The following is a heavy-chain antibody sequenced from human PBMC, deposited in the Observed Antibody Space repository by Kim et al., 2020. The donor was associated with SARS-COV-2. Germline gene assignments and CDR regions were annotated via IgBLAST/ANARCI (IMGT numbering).Heavy chain of an antibody. CDR1: GFTFSSFW. Sequence: GGSLRLSCAASGFTFSSFWMSWVRQAPGKGLEWVANIKQDGSETYYVDSVKGRFTISRDNAKNSLYLQMNSLRAEDTAVYYCARDGIGGSYYGLGDYWGQGTLGTVSS. D-gene: IGHD1-26*01. J-gene: IGHJ4*02. V-gene: IGHV3-7*03. CDR3: ARDGIGGSYYGLGDY. CDR2: IKQDGSET.